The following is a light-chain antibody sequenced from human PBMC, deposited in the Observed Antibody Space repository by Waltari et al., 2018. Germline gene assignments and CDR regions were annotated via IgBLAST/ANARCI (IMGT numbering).Light chain of an antibody. V-gene: IGLV3-19*01. CDR2: DEN. CDR1: GLRTFY. CDR3: NTRDISGDHLV. J-gene: IGLJ1*01. Sequence: SSEMTQEPAVSVALGQTVRITCQGGGLRTFYANWYQQKPGQAPLLVIYDENNRPSGIPDRFSGSRSGNTASLTISGAQAEDEADYYCNTRDISGDHLVFGSGTKVTVL.